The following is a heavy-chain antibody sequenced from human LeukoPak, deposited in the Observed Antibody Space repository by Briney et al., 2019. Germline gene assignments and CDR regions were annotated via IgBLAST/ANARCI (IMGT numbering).Heavy chain of an antibody. CDR1: GGTFSSYA. D-gene: IGHD4-17*01. CDR2: IIPIFGTA. Sequence: SVKVSCKASGGTFSSYAISWVRQAPGQGLEWMGGIIPIFGTANYAQKFQGRVTITADESTSTAYMELSSLRSEDTAVYYCASPPFQNDHGDYGFDYWGQGTLVTVSS. V-gene: IGHV1-69*13. J-gene: IGHJ4*02. CDR3: ASPPFQNDHGDYGFDY.